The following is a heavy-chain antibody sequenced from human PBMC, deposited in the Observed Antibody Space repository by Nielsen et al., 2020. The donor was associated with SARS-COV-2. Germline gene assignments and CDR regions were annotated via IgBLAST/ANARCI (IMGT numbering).Heavy chain of an antibody. CDR2: ISAYNGNT. CDR3: ARDSQWELLDY. CDR1: GYTFTSYA. J-gene: IGHJ4*02. V-gene: IGHV1-18*01. D-gene: IGHD1-26*01. Sequence: ASVKVSCKASGYTFTSYAMHWVRQAPGQRLEWMGWISAYNGNTNYAQELQGRVTMTTDTSTSTAYMELRSLRSDDTAVYYCARDSQWELLDYWGQGTLVTVSS.